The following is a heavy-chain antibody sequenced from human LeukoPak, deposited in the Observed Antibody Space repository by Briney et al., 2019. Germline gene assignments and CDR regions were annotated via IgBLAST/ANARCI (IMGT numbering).Heavy chain of an antibody. V-gene: IGHV3-7*01. CDR3: ATDRGWRTSGYYLYYFEY. Sequence: QPGGSLRLSCAASGFTFSSYFMSWVRQAPAKGLEWVANIKQDGSEKYYVDSVRGRFTISRDNTMNSLYLQMSSLRAEDTAVYYCATDRGWRTSGYYLYYFEYWGQGTLVTFSS. D-gene: IGHD3-3*01. J-gene: IGHJ4*02. CDR1: GFTFSSYF. CDR2: IKQDGSEK.